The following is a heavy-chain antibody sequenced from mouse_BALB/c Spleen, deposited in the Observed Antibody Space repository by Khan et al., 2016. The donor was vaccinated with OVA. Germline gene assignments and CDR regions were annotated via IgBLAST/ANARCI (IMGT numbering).Heavy chain of an antibody. CDR1: GYSFTGYF. V-gene: IGHV1-20*02. D-gene: IGHD1-1*01. CDR3: ARKNGSDFDY. J-gene: IGHJ2*01. Sequence: MQLEESGPELVKPGASVKISCKASGYSFTGYFMNWVMQSHGKSLEWIGRINPHIGETFYNQKFKGQATLTVDESSSTAHMELRSLSSEDSAVYYCARKNGSDFDYWGQGTTLTVSS. CDR2: INPHIGET.